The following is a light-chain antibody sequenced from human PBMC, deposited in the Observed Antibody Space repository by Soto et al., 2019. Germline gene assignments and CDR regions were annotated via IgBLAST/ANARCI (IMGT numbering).Light chain of an antibody. J-gene: IGLJ1*01. CDR3: SSYPSSSPLV. CDR1: SSDVGGYNY. CDR2: EVS. V-gene: IGLV2-14*01. Sequence: QSVLTQPASGSGSPGQSITISCTGTSSDVGGYNYVSWYQQHPGKAPKLMIYEVSNRPSGVSNRFSGSKSGNTASLTISGLQAEDEADYYCSSYPSSSPLVFGTGTKVTVL.